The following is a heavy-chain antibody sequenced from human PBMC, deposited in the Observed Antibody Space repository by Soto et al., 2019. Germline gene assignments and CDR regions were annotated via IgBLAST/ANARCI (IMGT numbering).Heavy chain of an antibody. D-gene: IGHD1-20*01. Sequence: GASVKVSCKASGYTFSNFGLSWVRQAPGQGLEWMGWISPSNGQTIYAQNFHGRVTMTTDTSTATAHMELRSLISDDTAVYYCAKAPITGTTWFDYWGQGTLVTVSS. CDR3: AKAPITGTTWFDY. J-gene: IGHJ4*02. CDR2: ISPSNGQT. CDR1: GYTFSNFG. V-gene: IGHV1-18*01.